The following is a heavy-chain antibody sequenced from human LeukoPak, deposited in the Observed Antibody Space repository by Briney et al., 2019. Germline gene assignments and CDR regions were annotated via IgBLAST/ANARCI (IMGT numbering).Heavy chain of an antibody. Sequence: GGSLRLSCAASGFTFSSYSMHWVRQAPGKGLEWVSFISSSGTFTNYADSVKGRFTISRDNAKNSLYLQMNSLRAEDTAVYYCARVDSSGLRLDGGWFDPWGQGTLVTVSS. D-gene: IGHD6-19*01. CDR3: ARVDSSGLRLDGGWFDP. CDR1: GFTFSSYS. J-gene: IGHJ5*02. V-gene: IGHV3-21*01. CDR2: ISSSGTFT.